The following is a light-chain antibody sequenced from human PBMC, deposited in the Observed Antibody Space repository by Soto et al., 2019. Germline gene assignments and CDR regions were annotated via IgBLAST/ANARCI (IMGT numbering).Light chain of an antibody. Sequence: QSVLTQPPSVSGAPGHTFTISCTGGSSNIGALFDVHWYQQLPGAAPKLLIYGNINRPSGVPDRFSGSKSGTSASLAITGLRAEDEADYYCQSYDSILGGSVFGTGTKVTVL. CDR1: SSNIGALFD. CDR2: GNI. V-gene: IGLV1-40*01. CDR3: QSYDSILGGSV. J-gene: IGLJ1*01.